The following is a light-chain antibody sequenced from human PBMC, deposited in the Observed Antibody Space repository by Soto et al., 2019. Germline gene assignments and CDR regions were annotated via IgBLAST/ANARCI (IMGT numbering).Light chain of an antibody. Sequence: QSVLTQPASVSGSPGQSITISCTGTSSDVGSYNLVSWYQQHPGKAPKLMIYEGSKRPSGVSNRFSGSKSGNTASLTISGLQAEDEADYYCCSYAGSSTLEDTYVFGTGTKLTVL. CDR1: SSDVGSYNL. V-gene: IGLV2-23*01. CDR2: EGS. J-gene: IGLJ1*01. CDR3: CSYAGSSTLEDTYV.